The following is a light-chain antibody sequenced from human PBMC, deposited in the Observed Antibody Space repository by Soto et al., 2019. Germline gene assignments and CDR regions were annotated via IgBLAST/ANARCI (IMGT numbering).Light chain of an antibody. CDR3: QQYGSSPRT. V-gene: IGKV3-20*01. J-gene: IGKJ1*01. CDR1: QSVSSSY. Sequence: EIVLTQSPGTLSLSPGERATLSCRASQSVSSSYLAWYQQKPGQAPRLLIDGASSRATGITDRFSGSGSGTDFTLTISRLEPEDFAVYYCQQYGSSPRTFGQGTKVEIK. CDR2: GAS.